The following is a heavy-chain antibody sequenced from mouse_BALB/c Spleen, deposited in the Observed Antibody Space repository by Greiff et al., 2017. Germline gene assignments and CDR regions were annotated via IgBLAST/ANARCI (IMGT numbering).Heavy chain of an antibody. CDR1: GFTFSSYA. J-gene: IGHJ4*01. CDR2: ISSGGSYT. CDR3: AREDDYYAMDY. Sequence: EVQLVESGGGLVKPGGSLKLSCAASGFTFSSYAMSWVRQSPEKRLEWVAEISSGGSYTYYPDTVTGRFTISRDNAKNTLYLEMSSLRSEDTAMYYCAREDDYYAMDYWGQGTSVTVSS. V-gene: IGHV5-9-4*01.